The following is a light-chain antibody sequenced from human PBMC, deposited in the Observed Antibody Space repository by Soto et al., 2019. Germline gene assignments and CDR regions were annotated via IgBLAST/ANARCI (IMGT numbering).Light chain of an antibody. V-gene: IGLV2-14*01. CDR1: SSDVGGYNY. J-gene: IGLJ1*01. CDR3: SSYTRSSTLV. Sequence: QSALTQPASVSGSPGQSITISCTGTSSDVGGYNYVSWYQQHPGKAPKLMIYEVSNRPSGVSNRFSGSKSGNTASLTISGLQAEDEADYNCSSYTRSSTLVFGTGTQLTVL. CDR2: EVS.